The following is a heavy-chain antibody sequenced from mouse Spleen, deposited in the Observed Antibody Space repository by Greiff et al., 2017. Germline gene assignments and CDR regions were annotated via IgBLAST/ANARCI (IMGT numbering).Heavy chain of an antibody. CDR2: ISDGGSYT. CDR1: GFTFSDYY. J-gene: IGHJ2*01. V-gene: IGHV5-4*02. CDR3: ARDKGDY. Sequence: EVKLVESGGGLVKPGGSLKLSCAASGFTFSDYYMYWVRQTPEKRLEWVATISDGGSYTYYPDSVKGRFTISRDNAKNNLYLQMSSLKSEDTAMYYCARDKGDYWGQGTTLTVSS.